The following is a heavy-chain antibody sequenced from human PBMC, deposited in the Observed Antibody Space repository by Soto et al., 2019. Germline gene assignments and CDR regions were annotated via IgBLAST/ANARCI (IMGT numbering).Heavy chain of an antibody. CDR2: TRNKANSYTT. CDR1: GFTFSDHY. D-gene: IGHD2-15*01. CDR3: ARVRVVVAATHYYYYGMDV. V-gene: IGHV3-72*01. J-gene: IGHJ6*02. Sequence: EVQLVESGGGLVQPGGSLRLSCAASGFTFSDHYMDWVRQAPGKGLEWVGRTRNKANSYTTEYAASVKGRFTISRDDSKNSLYLQMNSLKTEDTAVYYWARVRVVVAATHYYYYGMDVWGQGTTVTVSS.